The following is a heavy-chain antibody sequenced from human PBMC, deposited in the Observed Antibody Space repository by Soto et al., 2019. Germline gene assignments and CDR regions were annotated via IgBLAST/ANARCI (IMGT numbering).Heavy chain of an antibody. CDR3: ARDYYRFNSGYGFSMDV. V-gene: IGHV3-30-3*01. CDR1: GFTFSSYA. Sequence: QVQLVESGGGVVQPGRSLRLSCAASGFTFSSYAMHWVRQAPGKGLEWVAVISYDGSNKYYADSVKGRFTISRDNSKNTLYLQMNSLRAEDTAVYYCARDYYRFNSGYGFSMDVWGQGTTVTV. J-gene: IGHJ6*02. CDR2: ISYDGSNK. D-gene: IGHD5-12*01.